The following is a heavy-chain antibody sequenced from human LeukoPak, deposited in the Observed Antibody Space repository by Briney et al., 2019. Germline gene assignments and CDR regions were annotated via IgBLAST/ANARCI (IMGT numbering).Heavy chain of an antibody. CDR3: ANYRS. V-gene: IGHV3-23*01. CDR2: ISGSGSST. J-gene: IGHJ4*02. D-gene: IGHD1-14*01. Sequence: GGSLRLSCAGSGFTFSSYAMSWVRQAPGKGLEWVSGISGSGSSTHYADSVKGRFTISRDNSKSTLYLQMSSLRDEDTAVYYCANYRSWGQGTLVTVSS. CDR1: GFTFSSYA.